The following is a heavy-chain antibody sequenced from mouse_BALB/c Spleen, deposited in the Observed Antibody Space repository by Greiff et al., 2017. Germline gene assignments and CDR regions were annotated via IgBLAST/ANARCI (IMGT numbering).Heavy chain of an antibody. J-gene: IGHJ3*01. V-gene: IGHV14-4*02. CDR3: NADSSYGFAY. D-gene: IGHD1-1*01. Sequence: VQLQQSGAELVRSGASVKLSCTASGFNIKDYYMHWVKQRPEQGLEWIGWIDPENGDTEYAPKFQGKATMTADTSSNTAYLQLSSLTSEDTAVYYCNADSSYGFAYWGQGTLVTVSA. CDR1: GFNIKDYY. CDR2: IDPENGDT.